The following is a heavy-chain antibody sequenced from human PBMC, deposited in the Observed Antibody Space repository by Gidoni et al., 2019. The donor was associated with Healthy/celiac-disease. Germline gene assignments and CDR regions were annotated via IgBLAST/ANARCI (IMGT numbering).Heavy chain of an antibody. CDR2: MSGSGGST. J-gene: IGHJ4*02. Sequence: EVQLLESGGGLVQPGGSLRLSCAASGFTFSSYAMSWVRQASGKGLEWVSAMSGSGGSTYYADSVKGRFTISRDNSKNTLYLKMNSLRAEDTAVYYCAKSGASRIAVAGIDYWGQGTLVTVSS. V-gene: IGHV3-23*01. CDR1: GFTFSSYA. CDR3: AKSGASRIAVAGIDY. D-gene: IGHD6-19*01.